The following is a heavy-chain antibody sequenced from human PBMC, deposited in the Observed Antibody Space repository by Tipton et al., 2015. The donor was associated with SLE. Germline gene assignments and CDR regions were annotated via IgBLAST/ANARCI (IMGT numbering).Heavy chain of an antibody. D-gene: IGHD2-2*01. J-gene: IGHJ4*02. CDR3: ARGGYCTHTNCYPFDH. Sequence: TLSLTCTVSGGSINTYYWSWIRQPPGKGLEWIGFISYSGTTDYNPSFLSRVAMSVDTAENQFSLNLTSVTAADTALYYCARGGYCTHTNCYPFDHWGQGILVTVSS. CDR2: ISYSGTT. V-gene: IGHV4-59*01. CDR1: GGSINTYY.